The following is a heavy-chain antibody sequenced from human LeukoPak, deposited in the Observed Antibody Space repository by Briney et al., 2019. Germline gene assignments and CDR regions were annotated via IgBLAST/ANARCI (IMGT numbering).Heavy chain of an antibody. Sequence: GGSLRLSCAASGFTFSSYAMSWVRQAPGKELEWVSAISGSGGGTYYADSVKGRFTISRDNSKNTLYLQMNSLRAEDTAVYYCAKEPDYGDYFDYWGQGTLVTVSS. CDR1: GFTFSSYA. J-gene: IGHJ4*02. D-gene: IGHD4-17*01. CDR2: ISGSGGGT. V-gene: IGHV3-23*01. CDR3: AKEPDYGDYFDY.